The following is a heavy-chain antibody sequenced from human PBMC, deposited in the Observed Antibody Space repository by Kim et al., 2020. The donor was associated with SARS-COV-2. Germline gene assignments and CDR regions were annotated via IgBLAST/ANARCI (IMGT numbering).Heavy chain of an antibody. J-gene: IGHJ3*02. V-gene: IGHV4-34*01. CDR2: INHSGST. CDR1: GGSFSGYY. D-gene: IGHD2-15*01. Sequence: SETLSLTCAVYGGSFSGYYWSWIRQPPGKGLEWIGEINHSGSTNYNPSLKSRVTISVDTSKNQFSLKLSSVTAADTAVYYCASSNPYCSGGSCYSAPRNAFDIWGQGTMVTVSS. CDR3: ASSNPYCSGGSCYSAPRNAFDI.